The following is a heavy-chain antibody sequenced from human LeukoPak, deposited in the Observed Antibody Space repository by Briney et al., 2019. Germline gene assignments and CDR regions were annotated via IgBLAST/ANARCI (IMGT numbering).Heavy chain of an antibody. D-gene: IGHD6-6*01. V-gene: IGHV4-30-4*01. CDR2: IYYSGTS. CDR1: GDSISSDDYY. J-gene: IGHJ4*02. Sequence: SETLSLTCTVSGDSISSDDYYWSWIRQPPGKGLEWVGHIYYSGTSYYNPSLKSRLTISVDTSKKQFSLKLRSVTAADTAVYYCATTARHCSDYWGQGTLVTVSS. CDR3: ATTARHCSDY.